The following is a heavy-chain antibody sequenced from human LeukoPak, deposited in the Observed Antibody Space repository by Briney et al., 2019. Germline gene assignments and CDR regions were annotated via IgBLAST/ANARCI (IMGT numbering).Heavy chain of an antibody. V-gene: IGHV3-33*01. CDR1: GFTFSRHA. J-gene: IGHJ3*02. CDR2: IWSDVSNE. CDR3: ARGRGWGTFDI. D-gene: IGHD3-10*01. Sequence: PGRSLRLSCAASGFTFSRHAMHWVRQAPGKGLEWVAVIWSDVSNEYYADSVRGRFTISRDDSKNTVYLQMNSLRVGDTAVYYCARGRGWGTFDIWGQGTMVTVSS.